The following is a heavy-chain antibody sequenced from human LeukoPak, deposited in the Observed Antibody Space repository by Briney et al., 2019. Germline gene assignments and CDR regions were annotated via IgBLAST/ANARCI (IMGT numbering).Heavy chain of an antibody. CDR1: GGSFSGYY. D-gene: IGHD3-22*01. J-gene: IGHJ4*02. CDR2: INHSGST. CDR3: ARRRYDASGYYPSRGRYFDY. V-gene: IGHV4-34*01. Sequence: SETLSLTCAVYGGSFSGYYWSWVRQPPGKGLEWIGEINHSGSTNYNPSLKSRVTISVDTSKNQFSLELTSVTAADTAVYYCARRRYDASGYYPSRGRYFDYWGQGTLVTVSS.